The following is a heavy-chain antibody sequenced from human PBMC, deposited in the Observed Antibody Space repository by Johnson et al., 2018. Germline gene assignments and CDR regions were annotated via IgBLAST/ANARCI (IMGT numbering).Heavy chain of an antibody. CDR1: DGSIRGSY. V-gene: IGHV4-59*01. CDR2: TYYSATT. CDR3: ASSSGGNYSGLDV. Sequence: QVQLQESGPRLVEPSETLSLTCAVSDGSIRGSYWSWIRQPPGKGLEWIGYTYYSATTKYNPSLKSRVTISVDTSTKQFSLRLISVTAADTAVYYCASSSGGNYSGLDVWGQGTTVTVSS. J-gene: IGHJ6*02. D-gene: IGHD6-19*01.